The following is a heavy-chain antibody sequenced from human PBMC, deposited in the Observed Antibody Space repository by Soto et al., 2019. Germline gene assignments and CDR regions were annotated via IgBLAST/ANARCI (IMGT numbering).Heavy chain of an antibody. V-gene: IGHV3-33*01. Sequence: QVHLVESGGGVVQPGRSLRLSCATSGLTFNSYAMHWVHQAPGKGLEWVAVIWHDGTNKYYADSVKGRFTISRDNSKNTLYLQMNSLRAEDTAVYYCASGYDFVWGSSRTKEENYWGQGTLVTVSS. D-gene: IGHD3-16*02. CDR2: IWHDGTNK. J-gene: IGHJ4*02. CDR3: ASGYDFVWGSSRTKEENY. CDR1: GLTFNSYA.